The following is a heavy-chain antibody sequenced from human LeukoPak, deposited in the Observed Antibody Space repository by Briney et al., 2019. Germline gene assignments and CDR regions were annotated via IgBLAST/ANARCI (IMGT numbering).Heavy chain of an antibody. J-gene: IGHJ3*02. CDR3: ARDLPSYDYVWGSYRHDAFDI. CDR1: GFTVSSNY. D-gene: IGHD3-16*02. CDR2: IYSGGST. V-gene: IGHV3-53*01. Sequence: AGGSLRLPCAASGFTVSSNYMSWVRQAPGKGLEWVSAIYSGGSTYYADSVKGRFTISRDNSKNTLYLQMNSLRAEDTAVYYCARDLPSYDYVWGSYRHDAFDIWGQGTMVTVSS.